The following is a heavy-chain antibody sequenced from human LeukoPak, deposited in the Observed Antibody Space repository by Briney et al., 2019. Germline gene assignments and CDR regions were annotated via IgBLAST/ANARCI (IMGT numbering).Heavy chain of an antibody. D-gene: IGHD4-17*01. CDR1: GGSFSGYY. J-gene: IGHJ4*02. Sequence: PSETLSLTCAVYGGSFSGYYWSWIPQPPGKGREWIGEINHSGSTNYNPSLKSRVTISVDTSKNQFSLKLSSVTAADTAVYYCARGTPEYGAYYRLPQEDYWGQGTLVPVSS. V-gene: IGHV4-34*01. CDR2: INHSGST. CDR3: ARGTPEYGAYYRLPQEDY.